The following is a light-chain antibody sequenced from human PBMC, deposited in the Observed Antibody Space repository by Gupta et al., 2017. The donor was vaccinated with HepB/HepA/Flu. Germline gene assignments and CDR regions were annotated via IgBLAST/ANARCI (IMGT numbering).Light chain of an antibody. J-gene: IGKJ5*01. CDR2: DAS. V-gene: IGKV3-11*01. CDR1: QSVSSY. CDR3: QQRSNSIT. Sequence: EIVFTHSPATLSLSPGERATLSCRASQSVSSYLAWYQQKPGQAPRLIIYDASNRATGIPARFSGSGSGKDFTLTSRRLEHEDVAVYYCQQRSNSITFGQGTQLEIK.